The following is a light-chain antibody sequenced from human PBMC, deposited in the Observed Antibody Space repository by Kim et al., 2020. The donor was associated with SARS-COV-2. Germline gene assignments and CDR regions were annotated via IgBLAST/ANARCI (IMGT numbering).Light chain of an antibody. Sequence: NFMLTQPHSVSESPGKTVTISCTRSGGSIDDNYVQWYQQRPGGVPTTVIYEDDQRPSGVSDRFSGSIDNSSNSASLTISGLKTEDGADYYCQSYNRSNVVFGGGTQLTVL. V-gene: IGLV6-57*04. CDR2: EDD. CDR3: QSYNRSNVV. J-gene: IGLJ2*01. CDR1: GGSIDDNY.